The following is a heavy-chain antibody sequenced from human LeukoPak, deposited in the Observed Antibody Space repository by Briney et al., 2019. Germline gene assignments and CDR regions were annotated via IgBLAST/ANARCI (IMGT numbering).Heavy chain of an antibody. CDR1: GFTFSNYV. D-gene: IGHD1-14*01. J-gene: IGHJ3*02. CDR3: ARGPDHGAFDI. V-gene: IGHV3-23*01. CDR2: ISGSGGST. Sequence: GGSLRLSCAAPGFTFSNYVMSWVRQARGKGLEWVSAISGSGGSTYYAASVKGRFTISRDNSKNTLYVQMNSLRAEDTAVYYCARGPDHGAFDIWGQRTMVTVSS.